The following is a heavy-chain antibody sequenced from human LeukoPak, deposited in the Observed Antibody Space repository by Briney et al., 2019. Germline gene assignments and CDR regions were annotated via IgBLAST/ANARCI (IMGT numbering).Heavy chain of an antibody. CDR1: GFTFDYYA. J-gene: IGHJ4*02. CDR2: ISWNSGSI. D-gene: IGHD3-10*01. V-gene: IGHV3-9*01. Sequence: PGGALRLSCAGSGFTFDYYAMHWVRQAPGKGLEGVSGISWNSGSIGYAASVKGRFTISRDNAKNSLYLQMNSLRAEDKALYYRAEAKGSIYSGSGSYSDYWGQGTLVTVSS. CDR3: AEAKGSIYSGSGSYSDY.